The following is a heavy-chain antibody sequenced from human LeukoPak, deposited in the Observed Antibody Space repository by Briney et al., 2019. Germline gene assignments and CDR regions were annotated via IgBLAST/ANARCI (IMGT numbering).Heavy chain of an antibody. J-gene: IGHJ4*02. CDR2: INPSGGST. D-gene: IGHD6-6*01. Sequence: ASVKVSCKASGYTFTSYYMHWVRQAPGQGLEWMGIINPSGGSTSYAQKFQGRVTMTRDTSTSTVYMELSSLRSEDTAVYYCARDVPEYSSSKGFDYWGQGTQVTVSS. CDR3: ARDVPEYSSSKGFDY. V-gene: IGHV1-46*01. CDR1: GYTFTSYY.